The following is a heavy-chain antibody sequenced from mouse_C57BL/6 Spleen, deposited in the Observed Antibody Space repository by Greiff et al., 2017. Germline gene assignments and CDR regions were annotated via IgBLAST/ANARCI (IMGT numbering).Heavy chain of an antibody. D-gene: IGHD3-2*02. CDR1: GFNIKDDY. J-gene: IGHJ3*01. CDR3: TTLTAQTPFAY. Sequence: EVQLQQSGAELVRPGASVKLSCTASGFNIKDDYMHWVKQRPEQGLEWIGWIDPENGDTEYASKFQGKATITADTSSNTAYLQLSSLTSEDTAVYYCTTLTAQTPFAYWGQGTLVTVSA. V-gene: IGHV14-4*01. CDR2: IDPENGDT.